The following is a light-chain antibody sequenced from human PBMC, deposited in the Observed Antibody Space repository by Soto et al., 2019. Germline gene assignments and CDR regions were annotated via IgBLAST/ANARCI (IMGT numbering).Light chain of an antibody. Sequence: DIQMTQSPSTLSASVGDRVTITCRASQSTSSWLAWYQQKPGKAPKLLIYDASSLESGVPSRFSGSGSGTEFTLTISSLQPDDFATYYCQQYNSYSGWTFGQGTKVEIK. CDR1: QSTSSW. CDR3: QQYNSYSGWT. CDR2: DAS. J-gene: IGKJ1*01. V-gene: IGKV1-5*01.